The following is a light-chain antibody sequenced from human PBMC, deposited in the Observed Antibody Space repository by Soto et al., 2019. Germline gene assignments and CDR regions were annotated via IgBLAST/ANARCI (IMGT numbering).Light chain of an antibody. Sequence: QSVLTQPPSVSGAPGQRVTISCTGSSSNIGAGYDVHWYQQLPGTAPKLLISANSNRPSGVPDRFSGSKSGTSASLAITGLQAEDEADYYCQSYDSSLSGSYVFGTGTKLTVL. CDR2: ANS. CDR3: QSYDSSLSGSYV. J-gene: IGLJ1*01. CDR1: SSNIGAGYD. V-gene: IGLV1-40*01.